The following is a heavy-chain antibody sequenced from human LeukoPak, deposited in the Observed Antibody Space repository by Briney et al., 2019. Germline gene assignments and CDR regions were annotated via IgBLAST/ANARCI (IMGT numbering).Heavy chain of an antibody. CDR1: GYTLSNSM. J-gene: IGHJ4*02. Sequence: ASVKVSCKASGYTLSNSMISWVRQGPGQGLEWMGWISAYNGNTNYAQKLQGRVTMTTDTSTSTAYMELRSLRSDDTAVYYCARERRYDPLDYWGQGTLVTVSS. V-gene: IGHV1-18*01. D-gene: IGHD3-16*01. CDR3: ARERRYDPLDY. CDR2: ISAYNGNT.